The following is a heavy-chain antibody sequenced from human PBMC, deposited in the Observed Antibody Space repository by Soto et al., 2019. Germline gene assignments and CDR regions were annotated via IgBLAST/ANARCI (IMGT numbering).Heavy chain of an antibody. Sequence: QVQLVQSGAEVKKPGASVKVSCKASGYTFTSYGISWVRQAPGQGLEWMGWISAYNGNTNYAQKLQGRVTMTTDTPTSTAYRELRGLSSDDTAVYYGAGDYGDETGGDWFAPGGQGPLVTVSS. J-gene: IGHJ5*02. V-gene: IGHV1-18*01. CDR3: AGDYGDETGGDWFAP. CDR1: GYTFTSYG. CDR2: ISAYNGNT. D-gene: IGHD4-17*01.